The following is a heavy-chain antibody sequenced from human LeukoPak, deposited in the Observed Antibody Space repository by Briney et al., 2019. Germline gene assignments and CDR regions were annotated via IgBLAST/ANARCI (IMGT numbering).Heavy chain of an antibody. D-gene: IGHD5-24*01. J-gene: IGHJ4*02. Sequence: PGGSLRLSCAASGFTFSSYSMNWVRQAPGKGLEWVSSISSSSSYIYYADSVKGRFTISRDNAKNSLYLQMNSLRAEDTAVYYCARLLPNRDGYNGFDYWGQGTLVTVSS. V-gene: IGHV3-21*01. CDR2: ISSSSSYI. CDR3: ARLLPNRDGYNGFDY. CDR1: GFTFSSYS.